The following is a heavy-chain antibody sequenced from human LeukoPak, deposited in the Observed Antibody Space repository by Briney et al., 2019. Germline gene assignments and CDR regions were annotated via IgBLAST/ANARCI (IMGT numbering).Heavy chain of an antibody. CDR2: IYYSGST. J-gene: IGHJ4*02. CDR3: ARGLWFGDENPPYFDY. V-gene: IGHV4-59*08. CDR1: GGSISSYY. Sequence: SSETLSLTCTVSGGSISSYYWSWIRQPPGKGLEWIGYIYYSGSTNYNPSLKSRVTISVDTSKNQFSLKLSSVTAADTAVYYCARGLWFGDENPPYFDYWGQGILVTVSS. D-gene: IGHD3-10*01.